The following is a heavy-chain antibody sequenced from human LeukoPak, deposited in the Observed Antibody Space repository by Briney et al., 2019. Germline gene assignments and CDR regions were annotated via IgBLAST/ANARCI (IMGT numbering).Heavy chain of an antibody. CDR1: GDSISSGYY. CDR2: IYHSGST. V-gene: IGHV4-38-2*02. CDR3: ARGRKGPIAAAVYFDY. Sequence: PSETLSLTCTVSGDSISSGYYWGWIRQPPGKGLEWMGSIYHSGSTYYNPSLKSRVTISVDTSKNQFSLKLSSVTAADTAVYYCARGRKGPIAAAVYFDYWGQGTLVTVSS. J-gene: IGHJ4*02. D-gene: IGHD6-13*01.